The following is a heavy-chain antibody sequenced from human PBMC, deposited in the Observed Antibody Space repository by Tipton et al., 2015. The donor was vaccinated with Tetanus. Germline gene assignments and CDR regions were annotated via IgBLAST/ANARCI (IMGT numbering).Heavy chain of an antibody. V-gene: IGHV4-34*01. D-gene: IGHD1-26*01. Sequence: LRLSCAVYGGSFSGYYWSWIRQPPGKGLEWIGETNHSGSTNYNPSLKSRVTISVDTSKNQFSLKLSSVTAADTAVYYCATVGATTDIDYWGQGTLVTVSS. J-gene: IGHJ4*02. CDR2: TNHSGST. CDR3: ATVGATTDIDY. CDR1: GGSFSGYY.